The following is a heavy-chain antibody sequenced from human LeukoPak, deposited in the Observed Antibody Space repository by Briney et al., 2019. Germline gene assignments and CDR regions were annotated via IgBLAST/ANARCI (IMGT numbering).Heavy chain of an antibody. D-gene: IGHD5-18*01. V-gene: IGHV3-30*18. Sequence: PGRSLRLSCAASGFTFSSYGMHWVRQAPGKGLERVAVISYDGSNKYYADSVKGRFTISRDNSKNTLYLQMNSLRAEDTAVYYCAKGTYTAMVYFDYWGQGTLVTVSS. CDR3: AKGTYTAMVYFDY. CDR1: GFTFSSYG. CDR2: ISYDGSNK. J-gene: IGHJ4*02.